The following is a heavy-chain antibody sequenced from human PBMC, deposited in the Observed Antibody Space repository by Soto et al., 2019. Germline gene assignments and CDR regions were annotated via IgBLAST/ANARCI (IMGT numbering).Heavy chain of an antibody. Sequence: SETLSLTCTVSGGSIRSGGYSWSWIRQPPGKGLEWIGYIYHSGSTYYNPSLKSRVTISVDRSKNQFSLKLSSVTAADTAVYYCAREDSSGYYYDYWGQGTLVTVSS. CDR2: IYHSGST. J-gene: IGHJ4*02. D-gene: IGHD3-22*01. CDR3: AREDSSGYYYDY. CDR1: GGSIRSGGYS. V-gene: IGHV4-30-2*01.